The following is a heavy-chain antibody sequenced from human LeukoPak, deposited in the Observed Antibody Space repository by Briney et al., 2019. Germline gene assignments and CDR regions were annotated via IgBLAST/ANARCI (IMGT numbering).Heavy chain of an antibody. CDR2: IYSGGST. J-gene: IGHJ6*02. V-gene: IGHV3-53*01. D-gene: IGHD3-22*01. Sequence: GGSLRLSCAASGFTVSGNYMSWVRQAPGKGLEWVSVIYSGGSTYYADSVKGRFTISRDNSKNTLYLQMNSLRAEDTAVYYCARDSPGDSSGYYYYYGMDVWGQGTTVTVSS. CDR1: GFTVSGNY. CDR3: ARDSPGDSSGYYYYYGMDV.